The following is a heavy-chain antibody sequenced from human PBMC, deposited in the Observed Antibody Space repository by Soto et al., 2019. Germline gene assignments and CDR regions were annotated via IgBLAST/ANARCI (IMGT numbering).Heavy chain of an antibody. CDR3: AREGDCGGDCYPTAFDY. J-gene: IGHJ4*02. CDR2: INSDGSST. V-gene: IGHV3-74*01. Sequence: EVQLVESGGGLVQPGGSLRLSCAASGFTFSSYWMHWVRQAPGKGLVWVSRINSDGSSTSYADSVKGRFPISRDNAKNTLYLQMNSLRAEDTAVYYCAREGDCGGDCYPTAFDYWGQGTLVTVSS. CDR1: GFTFSSYW. D-gene: IGHD2-21*02.